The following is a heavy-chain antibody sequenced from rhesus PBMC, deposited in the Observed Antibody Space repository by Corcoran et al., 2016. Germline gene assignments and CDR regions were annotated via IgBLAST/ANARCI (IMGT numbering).Heavy chain of an antibody. CDR3: VRTRIAAGPVDY. D-gene: IGHD6-13*01. V-gene: IGHV4-169*01. Sequence: QLQLQESGPGLVKPSETLSVTCAVSGGSIRSSYWSWIRQAPGKGLEWIGNIYGSCRSTTNHPSLKGRVTLSVDTSKNQFSLKLSSVTAADTAVYYCVRTRIAAGPVDYWGQGVLVTVSS. CDR2: IYGSCRST. J-gene: IGHJ4*01. CDR1: GGSIRSSY.